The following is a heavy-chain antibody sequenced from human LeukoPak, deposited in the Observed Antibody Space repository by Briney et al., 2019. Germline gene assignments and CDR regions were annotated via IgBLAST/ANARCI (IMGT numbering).Heavy chain of an antibody. CDR2: INSDGSTT. D-gene: IGHD3-22*01. Sequence: GGSLRLSCVASGFIFSDYSMDWVRQAPGKGLEWVSRINSDGSTTSYADSVKGRFTISRDNAKNTLYLQMNSLRAEDTAMYYCASQYYYDSSGHYREHDYWGQGTLVTVSS. CDR3: ASQYYYDSSGHYREHDY. CDR1: GFIFSDYS. J-gene: IGHJ4*02. V-gene: IGHV3-74*01.